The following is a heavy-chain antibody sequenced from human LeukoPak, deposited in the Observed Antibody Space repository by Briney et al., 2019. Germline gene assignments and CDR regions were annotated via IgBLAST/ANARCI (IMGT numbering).Heavy chain of an antibody. V-gene: IGHV1-8*01. CDR2: MNPNSGNT. CDR1: GYSFTSYD. Sequence: ASVKVSCKASGYSFTSYDINWVRQATGRGLEWMGWMNPNSGNTGYAQKFQGRVTMTEDTSTDTAYMELSSLRSEDTAVYYCATVTHWYFDLWGRGTLVTVSS. D-gene: IGHD4-23*01. J-gene: IGHJ2*01. CDR3: ATVTHWYFDL.